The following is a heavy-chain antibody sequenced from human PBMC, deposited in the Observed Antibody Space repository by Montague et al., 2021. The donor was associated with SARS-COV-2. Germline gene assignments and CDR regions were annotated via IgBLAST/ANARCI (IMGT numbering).Heavy chain of an antibody. Sequence: RAISGDSVSSNSAAWKGIRQSPPRGLEWLGRTYYRSKWHNDYAVSVKSRITIDPDTSKNKFSLQLKSVTPEDTAVYYCARGWVATIPHMDNWGQGSLVIVSS. D-gene: IGHD5-12*01. CDR3: ARGWVATIPHMDN. J-gene: IGHJ4*02. CDR1: GDSVSSNSAA. CDR2: TYYRSKWHN. V-gene: IGHV6-1*01.